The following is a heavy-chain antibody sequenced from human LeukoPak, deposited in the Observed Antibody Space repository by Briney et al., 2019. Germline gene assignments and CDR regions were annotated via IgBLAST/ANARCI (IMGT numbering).Heavy chain of an antibody. Sequence: GGSLRLSCAASGFTFSSYGMHWVRQAPGKGLEWVAVISYDGSNKYYADSVKGRFTISRDNSKNTLYLQMNSLRAEDTAVYYCAKEGITTITKGMDVWGKGTTVTVSS. D-gene: IGHD3-10*01. CDR3: AKEGITTITKGMDV. CDR2: ISYDGSNK. CDR1: GFTFSSYG. J-gene: IGHJ6*04. V-gene: IGHV3-30*18.